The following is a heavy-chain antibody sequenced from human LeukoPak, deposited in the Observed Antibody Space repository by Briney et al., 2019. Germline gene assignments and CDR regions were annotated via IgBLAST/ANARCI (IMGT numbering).Heavy chain of an antibody. D-gene: IGHD1-26*01. CDR2: IIGSGSEM. CDR1: GFTFNSYS. Sequence: PGGSLRLSCGGSGFTFNSYSMNWVRQAPGKGLEWVASIIGSGSEMFYADSLKGRFTISRDNSKNSLYPQMNSLRVEDTAVYYCAKVQSDIVGAMFFSFDVWGQGTMVSVSS. CDR3: AKVQSDIVGAMFFSFDV. J-gene: IGHJ3*01. V-gene: IGHV3-21*06.